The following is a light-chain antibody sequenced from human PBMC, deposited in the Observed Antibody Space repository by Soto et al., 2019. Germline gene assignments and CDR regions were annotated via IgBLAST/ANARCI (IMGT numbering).Light chain of an antibody. CDR2: DAS. V-gene: IGKV3-11*01. CDR1: QSVTKY. Sequence: TQSPSSLSAPVAARVPIIGRARQSVTKYLVWYAEHPRQARRLLISDASYRATGIPARFSGSGSGTDSTLTISSLAHEDFALYYCQQRSNWPITFGQGTRLEIK. J-gene: IGKJ5*01. CDR3: QQRSNWPIT.